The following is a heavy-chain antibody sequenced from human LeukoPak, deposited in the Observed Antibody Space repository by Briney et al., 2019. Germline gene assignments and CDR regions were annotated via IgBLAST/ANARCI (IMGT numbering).Heavy chain of an antibody. CDR3: ARDPLVLLWFGESDY. Sequence: SETLSLTCTVSGGSISSYYWSWIRQPPGKGLEWIGYIYYSGSTNYNPSLKSRVTISVDTSKNQFSLKLSSVTAADTAVYYCARDPLVLLWFGESDYWGQGTLVTVSS. CDR2: IYYSGST. V-gene: IGHV4-59*01. J-gene: IGHJ4*02. CDR1: GGSISSYY. D-gene: IGHD3-10*01.